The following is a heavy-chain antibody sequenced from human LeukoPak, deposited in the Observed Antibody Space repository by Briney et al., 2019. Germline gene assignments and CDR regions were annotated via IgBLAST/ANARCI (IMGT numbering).Heavy chain of an antibody. CDR1: GGSISSGGYY. V-gene: IGHV4-31*03. CDR2: IYYSGST. CDR3: ARVAAAGTEWFDP. D-gene: IGHD6-13*01. J-gene: IGHJ5*02. Sequence: SETLSLTCTVSGGSISSGGYYWSWIRQHPGKGLEWIGYIYYSGSTYYNPSLKSRVTISVDTSKNQFSLKLSSVTAADTAVYYCARVAAAGTEWFDPWGQGTLVTVSS.